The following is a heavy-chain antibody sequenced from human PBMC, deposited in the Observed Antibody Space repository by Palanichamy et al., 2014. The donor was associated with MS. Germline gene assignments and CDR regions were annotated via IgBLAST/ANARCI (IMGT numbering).Heavy chain of an antibody. V-gene: IGHV5-10-1*03. Sequence: EVQLVQSGAEVRKPGESLRISCKYSGDTFSNQWITWVRQMPGKGLQWMGRIDPNDAETDYGPSFEGHVTISIDKSTSSAYLQWSSLRASDTATYYCARRKRVFTLADYHYYYYLDVWGKGTTVTVSS. CDR3: ARRKRVFTLADYHYYYYLDV. D-gene: IGHD3-10*01. CDR1: GDTFSNQW. J-gene: IGHJ6*03. CDR2: IDPNDAET.